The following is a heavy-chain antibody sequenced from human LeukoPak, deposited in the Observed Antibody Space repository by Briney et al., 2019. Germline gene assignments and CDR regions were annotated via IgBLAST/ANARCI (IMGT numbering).Heavy chain of an antibody. CDR1: GFTFSSYA. Sequence: PGGSLRLSCAASGFTFSSYAMSWIRQPPGKGLEWIGSIDYTGSTFYNPSLKSRVTISVDTPKNQFSLKVRSGTAADTAVYYCARRVDTRIAVAGAVDCWGQGTLVTVSS. CDR2: IDYTGST. CDR3: ARRVDTRIAVAGAVDC. J-gene: IGHJ4*02. V-gene: IGHV4-39*01. D-gene: IGHD6-19*01.